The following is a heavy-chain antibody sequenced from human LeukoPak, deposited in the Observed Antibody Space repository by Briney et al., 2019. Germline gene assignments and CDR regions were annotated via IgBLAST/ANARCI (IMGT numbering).Heavy chain of an antibody. V-gene: IGHV1-69*13. Sequence: ASVKVSCKASGGTFSSYAISWVRQAPGQGLEWMGGIIPIFGTANYAQKFQGRVTITADESTSTAYMELSSLRSEDTAVYYCARDGDYYDSSGYYSGWYFDYWGQGTLATVSS. CDR2: IIPIFGTA. J-gene: IGHJ4*02. CDR3: ARDGDYYDSSGYYSGWYFDY. CDR1: GGTFSSYA. D-gene: IGHD3-22*01.